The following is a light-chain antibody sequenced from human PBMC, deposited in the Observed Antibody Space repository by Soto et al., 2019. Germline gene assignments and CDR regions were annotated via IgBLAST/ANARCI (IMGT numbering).Light chain of an antibody. Sequence: QSVLTQPPSVSAAPGQKVTISCSGSSSNIGNNYVSWYQQLPGTAPKLLIYDNNKRPSGIPDRFSGSKSGSSATLGITGLQTGNEADYYCRTWDSSLSAGGVFGGGTKLTV. CDR2: DNN. J-gene: IGLJ3*02. V-gene: IGLV1-51*01. CDR3: RTWDSSLSAGGV. CDR1: SSNIGNNY.